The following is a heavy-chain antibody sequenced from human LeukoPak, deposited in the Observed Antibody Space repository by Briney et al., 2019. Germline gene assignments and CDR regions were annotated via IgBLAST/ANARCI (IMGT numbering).Heavy chain of an antibody. CDR3: ARRYSSGWLLDY. Sequence: TSVKVSCKASGYTFTSYYMHWVRQAPGQGLEWMGIINPSGGSTSYAQKFQGRVTMTRDTSTSTVYMELSSLRSEDTAVYYCARRYSSGWLLDYWGQGTLVTVSS. J-gene: IGHJ4*02. V-gene: IGHV1-46*01. CDR1: GYTFTSYY. CDR2: INPSGGST. D-gene: IGHD6-19*01.